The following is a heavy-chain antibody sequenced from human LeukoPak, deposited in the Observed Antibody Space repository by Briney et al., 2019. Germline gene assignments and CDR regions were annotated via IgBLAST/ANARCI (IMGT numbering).Heavy chain of an antibody. Sequence: ASVTVSCKASGYTFTSYGISWVRQAPGQGLEWMGWISAYNGNTNYAQKLQGRVTMTTDTSTSTAYMELRSLRSDDTAVYYCARDIGRYDSSGYSFDYWGQGTLVTVSS. J-gene: IGHJ4*02. CDR3: ARDIGRYDSSGYSFDY. CDR1: GYTFTSYG. D-gene: IGHD3-22*01. CDR2: ISAYNGNT. V-gene: IGHV1-18*01.